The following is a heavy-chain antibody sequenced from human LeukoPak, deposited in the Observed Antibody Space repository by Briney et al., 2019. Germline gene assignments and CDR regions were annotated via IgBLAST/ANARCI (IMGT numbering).Heavy chain of an antibody. V-gene: IGHV1-8*02. CDR3: ARKLAAAGRYDAFDI. CDR2: MIPNKGNT. CDR1: GYTFTSYD. Sequence: GASVKVSCKASGYTFTSYDINWVRHATGQGLEWMGSMIPNKGNTGYAEKFQGRVAMTTNTSTSTDYMELSSPRSEDTAVYYCARKLAAAGRYDAFDIWGQGTMVTVSS. J-gene: IGHJ3*02. D-gene: IGHD6-13*01.